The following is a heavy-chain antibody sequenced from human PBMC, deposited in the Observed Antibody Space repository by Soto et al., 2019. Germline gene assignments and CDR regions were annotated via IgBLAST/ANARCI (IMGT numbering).Heavy chain of an antibody. CDR2: IIPMLGIA. CDR3: ANRGYSYGFVIY. V-gene: IGHV1-69*02. J-gene: IGHJ4*02. CDR1: GGTFSSYT. Sequence: QVQLVKSGAEVKKPGSSVKVSCKASGGTFSSYTFSWVRQAPGQGLEWMGRIIPMLGIANYAQKFQGRVTITADKSTSTAYMELSSLRSEDTAVYYCANRGYSYGFVIYWGQGTLVTVSS. D-gene: IGHD5-18*01.